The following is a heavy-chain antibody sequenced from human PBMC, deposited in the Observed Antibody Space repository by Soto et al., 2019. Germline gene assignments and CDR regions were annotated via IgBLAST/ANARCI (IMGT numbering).Heavy chain of an antibody. CDR2: IIPIFGTA. J-gene: IGHJ6*02. V-gene: IGHV1-69*12. CDR3: ARSRYCISTSCHPSSCGYYYYGMDV. CDR1: GGTFSSYA. Sequence: QVQLVQSGAEVKKPGSSVKVSCKASGGTFSSYAISWVRQSTGQVLEWMGGIIPIFGTANYAQKFQGRVTITANESTSTSCMELSSLRSEDTAVYYCARSRYCISTSCHPSSCGYYYYGMDVWGQGTTVTVSS. D-gene: IGHD2-2*01.